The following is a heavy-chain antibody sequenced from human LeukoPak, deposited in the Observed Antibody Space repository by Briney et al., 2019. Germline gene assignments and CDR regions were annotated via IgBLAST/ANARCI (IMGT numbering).Heavy chain of an antibody. V-gene: IGHV3-23*01. D-gene: IGHD2-21*02. Sequence: PGGSLRLSCAASGFNFANHAMSWVRQTPGKGLEWVSAISGGSDITYYADSVTGRFTISRDNSKDTLFLQMHSLRPGDTAVYYCVREDTPATANYWGQGTLVTISS. J-gene: IGHJ4*02. CDR1: GFNFANHA. CDR2: ISGGSDIT. CDR3: VREDTPATANY.